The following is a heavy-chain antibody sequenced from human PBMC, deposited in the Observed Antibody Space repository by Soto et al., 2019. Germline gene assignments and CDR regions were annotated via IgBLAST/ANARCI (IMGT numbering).Heavy chain of an antibody. D-gene: IGHD4-17*01. J-gene: IGHJ4*02. CDR3: ARNHDYGDYFDY. Sequence: GGSHRVSWRAAECKFVDYGRHWVRKAPGKGLEWLAVIWNDGSNSSYATSVKGRFTISRDNSKNTLYLQMSSLRAEDTAVYYCARNHDYGDYFDYWGQGTLVTVS. CDR1: ECKFVDYG. V-gene: IGHV3-33*01. CDR2: IWNDGSNS.